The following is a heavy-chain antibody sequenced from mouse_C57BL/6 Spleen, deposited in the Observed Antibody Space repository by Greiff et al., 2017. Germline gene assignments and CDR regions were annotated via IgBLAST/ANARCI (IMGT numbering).Heavy chain of an antibody. J-gene: IGHJ4*01. Sequence: QVQLKQSGAELVRPGASVTLSCKASGYTFTDYEMHWVKQTPVHGLEWIGAIDPETGGTAYNQKFKGKDILTADKSSSTAYMELRSLTSEDSAVYYCTRCGYYVDYAMDYWGQGTSVTVSS. CDR1: GYTFTDYE. V-gene: IGHV1-15*01. D-gene: IGHD2-3*01. CDR3: TRCGYYVDYAMDY. CDR2: IDPETGGT.